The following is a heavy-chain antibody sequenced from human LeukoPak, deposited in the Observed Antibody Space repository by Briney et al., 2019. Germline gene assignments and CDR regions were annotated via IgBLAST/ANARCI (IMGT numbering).Heavy chain of an antibody. CDR2: INPSGGST. CDR1: GYTFTSYY. CDR3: ARDGGSGSYYLDYYYYYMDV. V-gene: IGHV1-46*01. Sequence: ASVKVSCKASGYTFTSYYMHWVRQAPGQGLEWMGIINPSGGSTSYAQKFQGRVTMTRDMSTSTVYMELSSLRSEDTAVYYCARDGGSGSYYLDYYYYYMDVWGKGTTVTVSS. D-gene: IGHD3-10*01. J-gene: IGHJ6*03.